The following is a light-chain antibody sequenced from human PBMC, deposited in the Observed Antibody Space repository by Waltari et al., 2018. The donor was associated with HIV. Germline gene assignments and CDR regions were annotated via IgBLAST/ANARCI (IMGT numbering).Light chain of an antibody. J-gene: IGLJ1*01. CDR1: SSDVGGHTY. V-gene: IGLV2-11*01. Sequence: QSALTQPRSVSGSPGRSVTISCTGTSSDVGGHTYVSWFQQHPGKGPKLLLYDFKKRSPGVPVRFSGSKSGNTASLTISGLQTEDEADYFCCSYTGSSSYNYVFGTGTKVTVL. CDR3: CSYTGSSSYNYV. CDR2: DFK.